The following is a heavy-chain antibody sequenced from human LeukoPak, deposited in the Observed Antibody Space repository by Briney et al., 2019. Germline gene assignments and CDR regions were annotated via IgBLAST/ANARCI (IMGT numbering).Heavy chain of an antibody. CDR3: ARSGSANSTFDY. CDR1: GGSISSGGYY. Sequence: PSQTLSLTCTVSGGSISSGGYYWSWIRQHPGKGLEWIGYIYYSGSTYYNPSLKSRVTISVDTSKNQFSLKLSSVTAADTAVYYCARSGSANSTFDYWGQGTLVTVSS. J-gene: IGHJ4*02. V-gene: IGHV4-31*03. CDR2: IYYSGST. D-gene: IGHD3-10*01.